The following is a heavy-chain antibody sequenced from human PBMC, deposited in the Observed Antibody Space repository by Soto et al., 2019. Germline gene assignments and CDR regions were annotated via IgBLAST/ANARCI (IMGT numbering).Heavy chain of an antibody. CDR2: IYPGDSDT. D-gene: IGHD2-15*01. J-gene: IGHJ6*02. CDR3: ARLTSMGMSAPLGMDV. CDR1: GYSFTSYW. Sequence: GESLKISCKGSGYSFTSYWIAWVRQMPGKGLEWMGIIYPGDSDTRYSPSFQGQVTISVDKSTTTAYLQWSSLKASDSAIYYCARLTSMGMSAPLGMDVWGQGTTVTISS. V-gene: IGHV5-51*01.